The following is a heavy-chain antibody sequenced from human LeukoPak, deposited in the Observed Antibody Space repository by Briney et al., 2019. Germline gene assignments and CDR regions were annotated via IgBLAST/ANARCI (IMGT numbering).Heavy chain of an antibody. CDR1: GGSISSGDYY. D-gene: IGHD3-22*01. CDR2: IYYSGST. CDR3: ARRLTITMSRPINYYYYYGMDV. V-gene: IGHV4-30-4*01. Sequence: SETLSLTCTVSGGSISSGDYYWSWIRQPPGKGLEWIGYIYYSGSTYYNPSLKSRVTISVDTSKNQFSLKLSSVTAADTAVYYCARRLTITMSRPINYYYYYGMDVWGQGTTVTVSS. J-gene: IGHJ6*02.